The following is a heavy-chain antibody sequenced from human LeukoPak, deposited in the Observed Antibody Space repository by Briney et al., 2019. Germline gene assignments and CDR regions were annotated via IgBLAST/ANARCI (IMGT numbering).Heavy chain of an antibody. Sequence: PGGSLRLSCSASGFTFSSSAMYWVRQAPGKGLEYVSAFSSDGSSTFYADSVKGRFTITRDNSKNMLYLQMSSLRADDTAVYYYVKTLKYYGSGRGLFDSWGQGILVTVSS. CDR3: VKTLKYYGSGRGLFDS. D-gene: IGHD3-10*01. CDR1: GFTFSSSA. CDR2: FSSDGSST. J-gene: IGHJ4*02. V-gene: IGHV3-64D*06.